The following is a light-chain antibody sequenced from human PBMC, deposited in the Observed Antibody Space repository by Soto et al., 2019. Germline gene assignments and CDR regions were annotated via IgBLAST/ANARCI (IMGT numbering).Light chain of an antibody. CDR3: VLYMGSGISV. Sequence: QTVVTQEPSFSVSPGGTVTLTCGLSSGSVSSRYYPSWHQQTPGQAPRTLIYNTNTRSSGVPDRFSGSILGNKAALTITGAQADDESDYYCVLYMGSGISVFGGGTKVTVL. V-gene: IGLV8-61*01. CDR2: NTN. CDR1: SGSVSSRYY. J-gene: IGLJ3*02.